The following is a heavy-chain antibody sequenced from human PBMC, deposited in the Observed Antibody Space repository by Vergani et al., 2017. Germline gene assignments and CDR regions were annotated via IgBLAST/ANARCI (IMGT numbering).Heavy chain of an antibody. D-gene: IGHD2-2*01. J-gene: IGHJ6*02. V-gene: IGHV3-9*01. CDR1: GFTFDDYA. CDR3: ARDCSSTSCSDYYYYYGMDV. Sequence: EVQLVESGGGLVQPGRSLRLSCAASGFTFDDYAMHWVRQAPGKGLEWVSGISWNSGSIGYADSVKGRFTISRDNAKNSLYLQMNSLRAEDTAVYYCARDCSSTSCSDYYYYYGMDVWGQGTTVTVPS. CDR2: ISWNSGSI.